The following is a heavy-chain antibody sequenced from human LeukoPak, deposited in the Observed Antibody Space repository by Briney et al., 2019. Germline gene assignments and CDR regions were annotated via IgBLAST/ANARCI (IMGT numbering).Heavy chain of an antibody. V-gene: IGHV1-18*01. D-gene: IGHD3-10*01. CDR3: ARVGRYYGSGSYYYHDY. J-gene: IGHJ4*02. CDR1: GYTFTSYG. Sequence: GASVTVSCKASGYTFTSYGIGWVRLAPGQGLEWMGWISAYNGNTNYAQKLQGRVTMTTDTSTSTAYMELRSLRSDDTAVYYCARVGRYYGSGSYYYHDYWGQGTLVTVSS. CDR2: ISAYNGNT.